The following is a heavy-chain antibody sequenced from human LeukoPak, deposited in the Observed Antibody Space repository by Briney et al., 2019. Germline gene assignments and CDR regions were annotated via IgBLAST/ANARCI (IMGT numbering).Heavy chain of an antibody. V-gene: IGHV3-21*01. CDR3: ARELDPTFDY. J-gene: IGHJ4*02. Sequence: GGSLRLPCAASGFTFSAYSMNWVRQAPGKGLEWVSSISSSSTYMYYADSVKGRFTISRDNAKNSLYLQMNSLTAEDTAVYYCARELDPTFDYWGQGTLVTVSS. CDR2: ISSSSTYM. CDR1: GFTFSAYS.